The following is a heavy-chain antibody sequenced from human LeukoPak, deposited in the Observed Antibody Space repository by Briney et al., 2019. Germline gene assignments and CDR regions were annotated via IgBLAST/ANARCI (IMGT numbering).Heavy chain of an antibody. CDR2: ISAYNGNT. D-gene: IGHD6-6*01. J-gene: IGHJ6*03. CDR1: GYTFTSYV. Sequence: ASVKVSCKASGYTFTSYVISWVRQAPGQGLEWMGWISAYNGNTNYAQKPQGRVTMTPDTSTSTPYTELRSLRSDDTAAYYCARTEQLVRSYYYYYMAGWGKRCTVTV. V-gene: IGHV1-18*01. CDR3: ARTEQLVRSYYYYYMAG.